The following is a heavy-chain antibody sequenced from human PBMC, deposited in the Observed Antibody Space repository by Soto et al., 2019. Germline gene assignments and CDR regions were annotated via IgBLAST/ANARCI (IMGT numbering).Heavy chain of an antibody. Sequence: GGSLRLSCAASGFSFSTFEMSWVRQAPGKGLDWVSFISASGDTTHYADSVKGRFTTSRDNSKNTLFLQMNSLRAEDTAVYYCVKGGWLDYWGQGALVTVS. CDR3: VKGGWLDY. J-gene: IGHJ4*02. D-gene: IGHD2-15*01. CDR1: GFSFSTFE. CDR2: ISASGDTT. V-gene: IGHV3-23*01.